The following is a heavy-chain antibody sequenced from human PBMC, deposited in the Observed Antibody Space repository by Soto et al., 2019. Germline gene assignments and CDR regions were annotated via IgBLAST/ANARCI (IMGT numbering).Heavy chain of an antibody. CDR1: GFTFSDYA. Sequence: WGSLRLSCAASGFTFSDYAMTWVRQAPGKGLEWVSVISESGGSTHYAESVRGRFTISRDNSENTLYLRMNSLRDDDTAVYFCAKRSPYSTGWYSPIFDYWGQGALVTVSS. J-gene: IGHJ4*02. V-gene: IGHV3-23*01. D-gene: IGHD6-13*01. CDR3: AKRSPYSTGWYSPIFDY. CDR2: ISESGGST.